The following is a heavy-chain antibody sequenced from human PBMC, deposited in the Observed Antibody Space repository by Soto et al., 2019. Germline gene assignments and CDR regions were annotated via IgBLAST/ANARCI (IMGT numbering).Heavy chain of an antibody. D-gene: IGHD3-3*01. CDR2: ISNDGSKT. J-gene: IGHJ4*02. CDR3: AKAGEIFGLVIFAYPDF. Sequence: GGSLRLSCATSGFTFNSYALHWVRQAPGKGLEWVALISNDGSKTFYADSVKGRFTISRDTAKNTLFLQMNSLTTEDTAVYFCAKAGEIFGLVIFAYPDFRGQGTLVTVSS. CDR1: GFTFNSYA. V-gene: IGHV3-30*18.